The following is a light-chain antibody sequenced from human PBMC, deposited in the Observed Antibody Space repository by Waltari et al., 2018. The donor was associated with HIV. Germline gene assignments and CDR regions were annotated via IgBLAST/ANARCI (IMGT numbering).Light chain of an antibody. CDR2: GNN. CDR3: QSYDSSLSGSV. J-gene: IGLJ3*02. V-gene: IGLV1-40*01. Sequence: QSVLTQPPSVSGAPGQRVTISCTGSSSNIGARFDVHWYQQLPGTAPKLLIYGNNNRPSGVPDRCSGSKSGTSASLAITGRQAEDEADYYCQSYDSSLSGSVFGGGTKLTVL. CDR1: SSNIGARFD.